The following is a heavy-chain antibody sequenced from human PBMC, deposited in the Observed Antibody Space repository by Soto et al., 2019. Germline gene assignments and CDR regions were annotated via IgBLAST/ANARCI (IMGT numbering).Heavy chain of an antibody. V-gene: IGHV4-34*01. CDR3: ARGRRGYSYGRVDYYYMDV. J-gene: IGHJ6*03. Sequence: SETLSLTCAVFGGSSSGYYWSWIRQPPGKGLEWIGEINHSGSTNYNPSLKSRVTISVGTSKNQFSLKLSSVTAADTAVYYCARGRRGYSYGRVDYYYMDVWGKGTTVTVSS. CDR1: GGSSSGYY. CDR2: INHSGST. D-gene: IGHD5-18*01.